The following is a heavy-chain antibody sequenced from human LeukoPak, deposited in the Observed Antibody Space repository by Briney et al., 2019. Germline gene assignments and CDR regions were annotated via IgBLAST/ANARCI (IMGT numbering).Heavy chain of an antibody. J-gene: IGHJ4*02. CDR1: GGSISSRSHY. D-gene: IGHD6-19*01. Sequence: PSETLSLTCTVSGGSISSRSHYWVWIRQPPGKGLEWLGSIYYSGSTSYNPSLKRRVTISVDTSKNQFSLKLSSVTAADTAVYYCARHSGAGTGFVYWGQGTLVTVSS. V-gene: IGHV4-39*01. CDR3: ARHSGAGTGFVY. CDR2: IYYSGST.